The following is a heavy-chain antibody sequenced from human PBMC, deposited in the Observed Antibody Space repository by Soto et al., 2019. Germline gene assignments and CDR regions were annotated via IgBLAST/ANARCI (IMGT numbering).Heavy chain of an antibody. CDR1: GYSFTSYW. CDR3: ARPYDFWSGYYAFDY. CDR2: IDPSDSYT. Sequence: PGESLKISCKGSGYSFTSYWISWVRQMPGKGLEWMGRIDPSDSYTNYSPSFQGHVTISADKSISTAYLQWSSLKASDTAMYYCARPYDFWSGYYAFDYWGQGTLFTVSS. J-gene: IGHJ4*02. V-gene: IGHV5-10-1*01. D-gene: IGHD3-3*01.